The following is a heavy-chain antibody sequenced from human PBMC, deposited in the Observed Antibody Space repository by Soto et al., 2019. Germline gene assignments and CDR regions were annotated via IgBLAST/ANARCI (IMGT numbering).Heavy chain of an antibody. D-gene: IGHD3-10*01. CDR1: GASIISYY. CDR2: ISYSGST. J-gene: IGHJ4*02. CDR3: ARSGPQIDY. V-gene: IGHV4-59*01. Sequence: PSETLSLTCTVAGASIISYYWNWIRQPPGKGLEWIGYISYSGSTNYNPSLKSRLTISVDTSKNQFSLKLSSVTAADTAVYYCARSGPQIDYWGQGTLVTVSS.